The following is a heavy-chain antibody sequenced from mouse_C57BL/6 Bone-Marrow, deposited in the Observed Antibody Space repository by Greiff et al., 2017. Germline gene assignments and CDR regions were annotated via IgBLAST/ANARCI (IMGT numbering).Heavy chain of an antibody. CDR2: IDPTSGGT. CDR1: GYTFTSYW. Sequence: VQLQQPGAELVKPGASVKLSCKASGYTFTSYWMHWVKQRPGRGLEWIGRIDPTSGGTKYNEKFKSKATLTVDKPSSTAYMQLSSLTSEDSAVYYCARGDYYGSSPAWFAYWGQGTLVTVSA. J-gene: IGHJ3*01. CDR3: ARGDYYGSSPAWFAY. V-gene: IGHV1-72*01. D-gene: IGHD1-1*01.